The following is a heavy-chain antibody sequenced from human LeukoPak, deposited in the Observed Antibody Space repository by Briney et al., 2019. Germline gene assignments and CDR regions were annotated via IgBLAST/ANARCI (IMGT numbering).Heavy chain of an antibody. D-gene: IGHD2-2*02. V-gene: IGHV3-30*04. CDR1: GFTFSSYA. Sequence: GGSLRLSCAASGFTFSSYAMHWVRQAPGKGLEWVAVISYDGSNKYYADSVKGRFTISRDNSKNTLYLQTNSLRAEDTAVYYCARDAFQYQLLYRDYWGQGTLVTVSS. CDR2: ISYDGSNK. CDR3: ARDAFQYQLLYRDY. J-gene: IGHJ4*02.